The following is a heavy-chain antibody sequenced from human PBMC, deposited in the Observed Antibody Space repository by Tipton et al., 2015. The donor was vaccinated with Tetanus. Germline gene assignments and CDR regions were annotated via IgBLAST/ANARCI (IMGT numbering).Heavy chain of an antibody. J-gene: IGHJ6*03. CDR1: GDSITSSHYY. D-gene: IGHD6-13*01. CDR2: IYYSGST. V-gene: IGHV4-61*01. CDR3: ARSEQQLVRGYYYYYYMDV. Sequence: TLSLTCTVSGDSITSSHYYWSWIRQPPGKGLEWIGYIYYSGSTNYNPSLKSRVTISVDTSKNQFSLKLSSVTAADTAVYYCARSEQQLVRGYYYYYYMDVWGKGTTVTVSS.